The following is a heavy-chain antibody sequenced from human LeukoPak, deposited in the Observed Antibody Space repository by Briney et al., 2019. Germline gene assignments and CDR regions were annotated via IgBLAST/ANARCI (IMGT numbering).Heavy chain of an antibody. V-gene: IGHV4-59*01. J-gene: IGHJ4*02. CDR1: GGSTSSYY. D-gene: IGHD3-16*02. CDR2: IYYSGST. CDR3: ARDGIYQGHRYFDY. Sequence: PSETLSLTCTVSGGSTSSYYWSWIRQPPGKGLEWIGYIYYSGSTNYNPSLKSRVTISVDTSKNQFSLKLSSVTAADTAVYYCARDGIYQGHRYFDYWGQGTLVTVSS.